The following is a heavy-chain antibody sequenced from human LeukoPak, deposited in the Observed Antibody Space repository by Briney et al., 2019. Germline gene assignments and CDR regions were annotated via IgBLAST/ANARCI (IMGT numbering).Heavy chain of an antibody. D-gene: IGHD2-2*03. CDR3: AKDLGYCSSTSCYRFDY. CDR2: IWYDGSNK. Sequence: GGSLRLSCAASGFTFSSYGMHWVRQAPGKGLEWVAVIWYDGSNKYYADSVKGRFTIPRDNSKNTLYLQMNSLRAEDTAVYYCAKDLGYCSSTSCYRFDYWGQGTLVTVSS. J-gene: IGHJ4*02. V-gene: IGHV3-33*06. CDR1: GFTFSSYG.